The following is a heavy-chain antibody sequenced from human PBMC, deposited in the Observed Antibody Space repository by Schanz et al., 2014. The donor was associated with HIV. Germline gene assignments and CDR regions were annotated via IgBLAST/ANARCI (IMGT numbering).Heavy chain of an antibody. Sequence: QVQLVESGGGVVQPGRSLRLSCAASGFTFSSYGMHWVRQAPGKGLEWVAVTWYDGSNKYYADSVKGRFTISRDNSKNTLFLQMNSLRAEDTAVYFCARDSLYPASYYYGLDVWGQGTTVTVSS. D-gene: IGHD2-8*01. V-gene: IGHV3-33*01. CDR1: GFTFSSYG. CDR3: ARDSLYPASYYYGLDV. J-gene: IGHJ6*02. CDR2: TWYDGSNK.